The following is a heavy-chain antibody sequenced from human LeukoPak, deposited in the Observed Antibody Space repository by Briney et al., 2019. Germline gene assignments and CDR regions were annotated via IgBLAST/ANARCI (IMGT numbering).Heavy chain of an antibody. J-gene: IGHJ5*02. V-gene: IGHV3-7*01. Sequence: GGSLRLSCAASGFTFSSYWMSWVRQAPGKGLEWVANIKQDGSEKYYVDSVKGRFTISRDNAKISLYLQMNSLRAEDTAVYYCARENPYYYGSGSYYSGGWFDPWGQGTLVTVSS. CDR1: GFTFSSYW. CDR3: ARENPYYYGSGSYYSGGWFDP. CDR2: IKQDGSEK. D-gene: IGHD3-10*01.